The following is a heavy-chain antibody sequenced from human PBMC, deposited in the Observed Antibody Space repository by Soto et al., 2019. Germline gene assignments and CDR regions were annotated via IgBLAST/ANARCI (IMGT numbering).Heavy chain of an antibody. CDR1: GFTLRTYT. CDR3: VRGMNPLF. CDR2: ISISSSDR. V-gene: IGHV3-21*06. J-gene: IGHJ4*01. Sequence: GGSLRLSCAASGFTLRTYTMNWVRQAPGKGLEWVSSISISSSDRYYADSVRGRFTISRDNAKNALYLQMNSLRADDTAVYFCVRGMNPLFGGQGTLVTVSS.